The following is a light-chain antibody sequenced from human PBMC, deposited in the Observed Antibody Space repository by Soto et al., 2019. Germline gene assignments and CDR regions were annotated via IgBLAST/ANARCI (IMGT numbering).Light chain of an antibody. CDR3: LQEYTSPWT. Sequence: EIVMTPSPATLSVASGERATLSCRASQSISSSLAWYQQKPGQAPSLLFYGASTRASGVPARFSGSGSGKEGTLNIRRLQPEEVATYYGLQEYTSPWTVGQGTKVDIK. CDR2: GAS. CDR1: QSISSS. V-gene: IGKV3-15*01. J-gene: IGKJ1*01.